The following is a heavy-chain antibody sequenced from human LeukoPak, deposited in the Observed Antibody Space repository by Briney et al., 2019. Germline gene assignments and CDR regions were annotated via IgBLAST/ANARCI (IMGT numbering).Heavy chain of an antibody. D-gene: IGHD3-9*01. J-gene: IGHJ4*02. V-gene: IGHV3-30*04. Sequence: PGGSLRLSCAASGFTFSSYAMHWVRQAPGKGLEWVAVISYDGSNKYYADSVKGRFTISRDNSKNTLYLQMNSLRAEDTAVYYCAKDKRRSGPYSPDILTGYYPDYWGQGTLVTVSS. CDR1: GFTFSSYA. CDR3: AKDKRRSGPYSPDILTGYYPDY. CDR2: ISYDGSNK.